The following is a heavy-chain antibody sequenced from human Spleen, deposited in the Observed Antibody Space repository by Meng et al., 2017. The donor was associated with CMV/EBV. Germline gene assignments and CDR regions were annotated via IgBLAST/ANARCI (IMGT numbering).Heavy chain of an antibody. CDR2: ISSSSSYI. V-gene: IGHV3-21*01. Sequence: GESLKISCAASGFTFSSYSMNWVRQAPGKGLEWVSSISSSSSYIYYADSVKGRFTISRDNAKNSLYLQMNSLRAEDTAVYYCARAPTTQRWEIDYWGQGMLVTVSS. CDR3: ARAPTTQRWEIDY. CDR1: GFTFSSYS. J-gene: IGHJ4*02. D-gene: IGHD1-26*01.